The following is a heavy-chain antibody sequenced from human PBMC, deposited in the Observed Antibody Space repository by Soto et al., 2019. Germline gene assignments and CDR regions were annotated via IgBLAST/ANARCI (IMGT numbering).Heavy chain of an antibody. D-gene: IGHD6-13*01. Sequence: ASVKVSCKASGYTFTGYYMHWVRQAPGQGLEWMGWINPNSGGTNYAQKFQGRVTMTRDTSISTAYMELSRLRSDDMAVYYCARDPYEGSSSFSWGQGTLVTVSS. CDR3: ARDPYEGSSSFS. CDR1: GYTFTGYY. V-gene: IGHV1-2*02. J-gene: IGHJ5*02. CDR2: INPNSGGT.